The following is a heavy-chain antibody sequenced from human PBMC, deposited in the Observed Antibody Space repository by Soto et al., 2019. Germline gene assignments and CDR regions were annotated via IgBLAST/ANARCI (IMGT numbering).Heavy chain of an antibody. CDR2: ISTYNGNT. J-gene: IGHJ5*02. D-gene: IGHD3-22*01. CDR1: GYTFTSYG. V-gene: IGHV1-18*01. CDR3: ARAKVLITPIWFDP. Sequence: ASVKVSCKASGYTFTSYGITWVRQAPGQGLEYLGWISTYNGNTHFAQKVENRVTFTTDTSTNTAYMELRSLRPDDTAVYYCARAKVLITPIWFDPWGQGTLVTAPQ.